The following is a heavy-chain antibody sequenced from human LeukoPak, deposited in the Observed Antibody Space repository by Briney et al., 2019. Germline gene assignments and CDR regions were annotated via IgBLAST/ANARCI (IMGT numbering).Heavy chain of an antibody. CDR3: ARDRGSHWSAFDI. Sequence: PGGSLRLSCAASGFTFSSYSMSWVRQAPGKGLEWVSSISSSSSYIYYADSVKGRFTISRDNSKNTLYLQMNSLRAEDTAVYYCARDRGSHWSAFDIWGQGTMVTVSS. CDR2: ISSSSSYI. V-gene: IGHV3-21*04. CDR1: GFTFSSYS. D-gene: IGHD1-1*01. J-gene: IGHJ3*02.